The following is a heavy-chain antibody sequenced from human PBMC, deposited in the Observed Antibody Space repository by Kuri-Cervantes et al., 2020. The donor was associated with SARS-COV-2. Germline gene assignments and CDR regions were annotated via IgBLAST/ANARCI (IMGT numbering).Heavy chain of an antibody. CDR3: VLGPHSSSWSWYFDL. D-gene: IGHD6-13*01. Sequence: SETLSLTCNVSGGSISSHYWSWIRQLPGKGLEWIGSIYYSGSTNYNPSLKSRVTISVDTSKNQFSLKLSSVTAADTALYNCVLGPHSSSWSWYFDLWGRGTLVTVSS. V-gene: IGHV4-59*08. CDR1: GGSISSHY. CDR2: IYYSGST. J-gene: IGHJ2*01.